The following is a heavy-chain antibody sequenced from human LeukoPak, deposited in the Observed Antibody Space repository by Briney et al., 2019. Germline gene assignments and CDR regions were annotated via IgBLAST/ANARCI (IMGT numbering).Heavy chain of an antibody. CDR3: AGDYIDYEATFDI. V-gene: IGHV4-30-4*01. J-gene: IGHJ3*02. D-gene: IGHD4-17*01. CDR1: GGSISSGDYY. Sequence: SQTLSLTCTVSGGSISSGDYYWSWIRQPPGKGLEWIGYIYYSGSTYYNPSLKSRVTMSVDTSKNQFSLNLSSVTAADTAVYYCAGDYIDYEATFDIWGQGTMVTVSS. CDR2: IYYSGST.